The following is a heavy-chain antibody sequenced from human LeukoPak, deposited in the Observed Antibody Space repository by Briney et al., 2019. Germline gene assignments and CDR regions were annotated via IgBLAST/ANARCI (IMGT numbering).Heavy chain of an antibody. CDR2: INPNSGGT. CDR3: ARGSGGDYHGGHNWFDP. Sequence: ASVNVSCKASGYTFTGYYMHWVRQAPGQGLEWMGWINPNSGGTNYAQKFQGRVTMTRDTSISTAYMELSRLRSDDTAVYYCARGSGGDYHGGHNWFDPWGQGTLVTVSS. CDR1: GYTFTGYY. J-gene: IGHJ5*02. D-gene: IGHD2-21*02. V-gene: IGHV1-2*02.